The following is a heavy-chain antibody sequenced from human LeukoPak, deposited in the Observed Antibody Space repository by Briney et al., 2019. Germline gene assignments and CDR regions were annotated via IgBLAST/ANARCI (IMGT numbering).Heavy chain of an antibody. CDR1: GFTFSSYE. J-gene: IGHJ4*02. V-gene: IGHV3-48*03. CDR3: AKGIVVVPAAVFDY. D-gene: IGHD2-2*01. Sequence: GGSLRLSCAASGFTFSSYEMNWVRQAPGKGLEWVSYISSSGSTIYYADSVKGRFTISRDNTKNSLYLQMNSLRAEDTAVYYCAKGIVVVPAAVFDYWGQGTLVTVSS. CDR2: ISSSGSTI.